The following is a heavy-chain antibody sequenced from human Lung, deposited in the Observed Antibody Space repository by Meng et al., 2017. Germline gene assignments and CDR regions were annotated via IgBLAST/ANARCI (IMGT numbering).Heavy chain of an antibody. V-gene: IGHV4-39*01. Sequence: QLQLQESGPGLVRPSETLSIICTVSGDSISSSNYYWGWIRQPPGKGLEWIGSMYYSGNIYYNPSLKSRVTISVDTSKNQFSLKVSSVTAADTAVFYCARHKGHSYGYLYFDYWGQGTLVTVSS. CDR2: MYYSGNI. CDR1: GDSISSSNYY. CDR3: ARHKGHSYGYLYFDY. D-gene: IGHD5-18*01. J-gene: IGHJ4*02.